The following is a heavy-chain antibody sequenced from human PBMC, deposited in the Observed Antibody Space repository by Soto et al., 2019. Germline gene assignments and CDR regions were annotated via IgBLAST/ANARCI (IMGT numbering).Heavy chain of an antibody. J-gene: IGHJ4*02. Sequence: PGGSLRLSCAASGFTFSSYGMHWVRQAPGKGLEWVAVISYDGSNKYYADSVKGRFTISRDNSKNTLYLQMNSLRAEDTAVYYCAKVRVGEYSGYDPNFDYWGQGTLVTVPS. CDR2: ISYDGSNK. CDR3: AKVRVGEYSGYDPNFDY. CDR1: GFTFSSYG. V-gene: IGHV3-30*18. D-gene: IGHD5-12*01.